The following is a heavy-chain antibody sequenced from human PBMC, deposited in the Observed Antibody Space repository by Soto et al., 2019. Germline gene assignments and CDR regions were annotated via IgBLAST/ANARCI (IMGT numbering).Heavy chain of an antibody. CDR3: ARLGIGYCSGGSCFHYYGMDV. J-gene: IGHJ6*02. Sequence: GGSLRLSCAASGFTFSSYGMHWVRQAPGKGLEWVAVIWYDGSNKYYADSVKGRFTISRDNSKNTLYLQMNSLRAEDTAVYYCARLGIGYCSGGSCFHYYGMDVWGQGTTVTVSS. V-gene: IGHV3-33*01. D-gene: IGHD2-15*01. CDR2: IWYDGSNK. CDR1: GFTFSSYG.